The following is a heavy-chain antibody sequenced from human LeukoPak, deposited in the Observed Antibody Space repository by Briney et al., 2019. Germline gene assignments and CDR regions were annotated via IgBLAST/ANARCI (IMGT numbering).Heavy chain of an antibody. D-gene: IGHD2-21*02. V-gene: IGHV4-30-4*01. CDR1: GGSISSGDYY. CDR3: ARDCGGDCYSH. CDR2: IYYSGST. J-gene: IGHJ4*02. Sequence: SQTLSLTCTVSGGSISSGDYYWSWIRQPPGKGLEWIGHIYYSGSTYYNPSLKSRVTISVDTSKNQFSLKLSSVTAADTAVYYCARDCGGDCYSHWGQGTLVTVSS.